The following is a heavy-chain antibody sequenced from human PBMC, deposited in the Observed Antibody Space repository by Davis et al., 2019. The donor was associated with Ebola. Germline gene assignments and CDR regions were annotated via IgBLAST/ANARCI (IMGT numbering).Heavy chain of an antibody. V-gene: IGHV4-31*03. Sequence: SETLSLTCTVSGGSISSGGYYWSWIRQHPGKGLEWIGYIYYSGSTYYNPSLKSRVTISVDTSKNQFSLKLSSVTAADTAVYYCARDPYGSGSVWFDPWGQGTLVTVSS. CDR2: IYYSGST. D-gene: IGHD3-10*01. CDR1: GGSISSGGYY. CDR3: ARDPYGSGSVWFDP. J-gene: IGHJ5*02.